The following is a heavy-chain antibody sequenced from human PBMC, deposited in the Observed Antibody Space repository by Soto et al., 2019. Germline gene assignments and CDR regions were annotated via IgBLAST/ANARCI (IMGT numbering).Heavy chain of an antibody. CDR3: ARVEQWLYIAKY. V-gene: IGHV3-30*04. D-gene: IGHD6-19*01. CDR2: ISDDGSNK. CDR1: GFTFSSFA. Sequence: GSLRLSCAASGFTFSSFAMHWVRQAPGKGLEWVAVISDDGSNKYYADSVKGRFTISRDSSKNTLYLQMNSLRGEDTAVYSCARVEQWLYIAKYWGQGTLVTVSS. J-gene: IGHJ4*02.